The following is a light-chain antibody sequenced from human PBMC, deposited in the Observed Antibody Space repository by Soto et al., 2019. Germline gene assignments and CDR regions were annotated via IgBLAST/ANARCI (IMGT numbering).Light chain of an antibody. V-gene: IGLV1-47*01. Sequence: QLVLTQPPSASGTPGQRVTISCSGSSSNIGNNYVYWYQQLSGTAPKLLIYRNNQRPSGVPDRFSGSKSGTSATLAISGLRSEDEADYYCAAWDDSLSSWVFGGGTKLTVL. CDR3: AAWDDSLSSWV. J-gene: IGLJ3*02. CDR1: SSNIGNNY. CDR2: RNN.